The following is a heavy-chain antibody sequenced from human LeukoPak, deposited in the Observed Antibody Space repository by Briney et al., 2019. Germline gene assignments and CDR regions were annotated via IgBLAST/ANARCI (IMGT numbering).Heavy chain of an antibody. D-gene: IGHD6-19*01. V-gene: IGHV3-33*01. CDR3: ARDQQWLASRGAFDI. CDR1: GFTFSSYG. CDR2: IWYDGSNK. J-gene: IGHJ3*02. Sequence: PGGSLRLSCAASGFTFSSYGMHWVRQAPGKGLEWVAVIWYDGSNKYYADSVKGRFTISRDNSKNTLYLQMNSLRAEDTAVYYCARDQQWLASRGAFDIWGQGTMVTVSS.